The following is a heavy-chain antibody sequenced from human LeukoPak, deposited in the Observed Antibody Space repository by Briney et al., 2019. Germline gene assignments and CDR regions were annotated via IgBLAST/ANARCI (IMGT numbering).Heavy chain of an antibody. CDR1: GFSLNTTGVN. Sequence: ESGPTLIKPTQTLTLTCSLSGFSLNTTGVNVGWIRQPPGKALEWLALIYWDDDDKRYSPSLNNRLTITKETSKSQVVLTMTNMDPVDTATYYCACIKQSVKYVAEYFHSWGQGTLVTVAS. CDR2: IYWDDDDK. V-gene: IGHV2-5*02. D-gene: IGHD2-2*01. CDR3: ACIKQSVKYVAEYFHS. J-gene: IGHJ1*01.